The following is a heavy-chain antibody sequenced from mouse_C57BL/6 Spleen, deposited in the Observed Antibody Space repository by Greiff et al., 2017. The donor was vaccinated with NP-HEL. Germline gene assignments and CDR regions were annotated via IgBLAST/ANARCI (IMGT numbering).Heavy chain of an antibody. CDR1: GYSITSGYY. Sequence: VQLKESGPGLVKPSQSLSLTCSVTGYSITSGYYWNWIRQFPGNKLEWMGYISYDGSNNYNPSLKNRISITRDTSKNQFFLKLNSVTTEDTATYYCAREDDDYYVNYFDYWGQGTTLTVSS. CDR2: ISYDGSN. J-gene: IGHJ2*01. D-gene: IGHD2-3*01. V-gene: IGHV3-6*01. CDR3: AREDDDYYVNYFDY.